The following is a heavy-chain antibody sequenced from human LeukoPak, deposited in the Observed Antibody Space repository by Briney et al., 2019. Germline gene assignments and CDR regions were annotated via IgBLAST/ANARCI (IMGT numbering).Heavy chain of an antibody. Sequence: PGRSLRLSCAASGFTFDTYGMHWVRQASGKGLEWVAVISHDGVDKYYADSVKGRFTISRDNSKNTVSLQVNSLRAEDTAAYYCAKGGYCSATRCYVGKGMDDWGQGTLVTVSS. J-gene: IGHJ4*02. V-gene: IGHV3-30*18. CDR2: ISHDGVDK. CDR3: AKGGYCSATRCYVGKGMDD. CDR1: GFTFDTYG. D-gene: IGHD2-2*01.